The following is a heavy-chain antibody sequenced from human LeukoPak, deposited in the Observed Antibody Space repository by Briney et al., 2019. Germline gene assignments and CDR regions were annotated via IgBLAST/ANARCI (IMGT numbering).Heavy chain of an antibody. J-gene: IGHJ4*02. V-gene: IGHV3-23*01. CDR3: AKDDRTNFASGRGSFDY. CDR1: GFTFNNYA. D-gene: IGHD3-10*01. CDR2: ISRSGEGK. Sequence: AVTLSFTCAASGFTFNNYALMWLRQAPGKDRMGFTGISRSGEGKYYVDSVRGRITISRDNSKNTLHLQMNSLRAEDTAIYYCAKDDRTNFASGRGSFDYWGQGTLVTVSS.